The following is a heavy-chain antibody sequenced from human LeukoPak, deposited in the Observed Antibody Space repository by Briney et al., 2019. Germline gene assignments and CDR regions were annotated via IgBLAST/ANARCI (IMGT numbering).Heavy chain of an antibody. CDR1: GFTFSSYW. D-gene: IGHD3-9*01. Sequence: GGSLRLSCAASGFTFSSYWMSWVRQAPGKGLEWVANIKQDGSEKYYVDSVKGRFTISRDNAKNSLYLQMNSLRAEDTAVYYCARDHQDYDKPLHAFDIWGQGTMVTVSS. J-gene: IGHJ3*02. V-gene: IGHV3-7*01. CDR2: IKQDGSEK. CDR3: ARDHQDYDKPLHAFDI.